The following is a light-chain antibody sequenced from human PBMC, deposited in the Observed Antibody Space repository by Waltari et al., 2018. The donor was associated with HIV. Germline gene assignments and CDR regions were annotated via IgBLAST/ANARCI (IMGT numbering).Light chain of an antibody. CDR1: SGDNNYV. J-gene: IGLJ3*02. CDR3: QTWRTGIRV. CDR2: VNTDGSP. Sequence: QVVLTQSPSASASLGASVKLTCTLLSGDNNYVITWHQLRPGKGPRYLMKVNTDGSPRKGDGIPHRFSCPAAVSERYLIISSLQSDDEADYFCQTWRTGIRVFGGGTKLTVL. V-gene: IGLV4-69*01.